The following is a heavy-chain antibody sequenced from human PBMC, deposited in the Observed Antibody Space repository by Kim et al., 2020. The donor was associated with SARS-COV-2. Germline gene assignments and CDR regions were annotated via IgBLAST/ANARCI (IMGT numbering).Heavy chain of an antibody. D-gene: IGHD3-22*01. CDR3: ARGDLGYYYDSSGAGSWFGP. V-gene: IGHV4-34*01. Sequence: TETLSLTCAVYGGSFSGYYWSWIRQPPGKGLEWIGEINHSGSTNYNPSLKSRVTISVDTSKNQFSMKLSSVTAADTAMYYCARGDLGYYYDSSGAGSWFGPWGQGTLFTFSS. CDR1: GGSFSGYY. CDR2: INHSGST. J-gene: IGHJ5*02.